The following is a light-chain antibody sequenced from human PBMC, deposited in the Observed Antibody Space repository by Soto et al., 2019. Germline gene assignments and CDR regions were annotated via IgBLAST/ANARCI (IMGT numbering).Light chain of an antibody. Sequence: QSALTQPASVSGSPGQSITISCSGTSSDVGRHNAVSWYQQHPGKVPQLMIYDVSIRPSGISDRLSASKSGNMASLTISGLQAEDEADNYCSSYRVGGSYVFGTGTKLTVL. J-gene: IGLJ1*01. V-gene: IGLV2-14*03. CDR3: SSYRVGGSYV. CDR1: SSDVGRHNA. CDR2: DVS.